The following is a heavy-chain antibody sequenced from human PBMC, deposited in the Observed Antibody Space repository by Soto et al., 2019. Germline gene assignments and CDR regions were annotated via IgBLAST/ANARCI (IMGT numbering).Heavy chain of an antibody. CDR1: GYTFTSYA. D-gene: IGHD6-6*01. V-gene: IGHV1-3*01. CDR2: INAGNGNT. Sequence: QVQLVQSGAEVKKPGASVKVSCKASGYTFTSYAMHWVRQAPGQRLEWMGWINAGNGNTKYSQKFQGRVTITRDTSASTAYMELSSLRSEDTAVYYCARVKLVQLGFDYWGQGTLVPVSS. J-gene: IGHJ4*02. CDR3: ARVKLVQLGFDY.